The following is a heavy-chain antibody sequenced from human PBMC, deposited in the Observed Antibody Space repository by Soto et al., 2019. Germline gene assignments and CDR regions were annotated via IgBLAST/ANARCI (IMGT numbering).Heavy chain of an antibody. D-gene: IGHD1-7*01. CDR1: VFTFSGYG. CDR3: ARASITGTKVYYYGMEV. CDR2: IWYDGSNK. J-gene: IGHJ6*01. V-gene: IGHV3-33*01. Sequence: PGGSLRLSCAASVFTFSGYGMHCVRQSPGKWLEWVAVIWYDGSNKYYADSVKGRFTISRDNSKNTLYLQMNSLRAEDTAVYYCARASITGTKVYYYGMEVWGQGTTVTVS.